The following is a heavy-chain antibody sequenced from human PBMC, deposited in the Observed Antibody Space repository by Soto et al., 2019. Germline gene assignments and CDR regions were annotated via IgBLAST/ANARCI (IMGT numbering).Heavy chain of an antibody. Sequence: SGPTLVNPTQTLTLTCTFSGFSLTTTGVGVGWIRQPPGKALEWLALIYWSDDKLYRPSLKNRLIITKDTSKDQVVLTMTNMESVDSGTYYCAKRAPFGPSHGMDVWGQGTTVTVSS. D-gene: IGHD3-10*01. CDR3: AKRAPFGPSHGMDV. CDR2: IYWSDDK. J-gene: IGHJ6*02. CDR1: GFSLTTTGVG. V-gene: IGHV2-5*01.